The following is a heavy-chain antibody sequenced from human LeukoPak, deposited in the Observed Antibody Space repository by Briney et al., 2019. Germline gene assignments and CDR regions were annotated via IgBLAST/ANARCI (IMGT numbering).Heavy chain of an antibody. D-gene: IGHD6-19*01. CDR1: GFTFSSYA. CDR2: IFGSGGST. CDR3: AKTTTGYSSGRFPGWPVDY. J-gene: IGHJ4*02. V-gene: IGHV3-23*01. Sequence: GGSLRLSCAASGFTFSSYAMYWVRPAPGKGLEWVSGIFGSGGSTHYADSVKGRFTISRDNSKNTVYLQMNSLRAEDTAVYYCAKTTTGYSSGRFPGWPVDYWGQGTLVTVSS.